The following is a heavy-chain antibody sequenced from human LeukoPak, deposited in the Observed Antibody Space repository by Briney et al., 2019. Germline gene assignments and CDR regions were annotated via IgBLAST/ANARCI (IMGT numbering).Heavy chain of an antibody. J-gene: IGHJ5*02. CDR2: ISYDGSNK. CDR1: GFTFSSYG. V-gene: IGHV3-30*18. D-gene: IGHD6-19*01. Sequence: GGSLRLSCAASGFTFSSYGMHWVRQAPGKGLEWVAVISYDGSNKYYADFVKGRFTISRDNSKNTLYLQMNSLRAEDTAVYYCAKAVSVAGPELNWFDPWGQGTLVTVSS. CDR3: AKAVSVAGPELNWFDP.